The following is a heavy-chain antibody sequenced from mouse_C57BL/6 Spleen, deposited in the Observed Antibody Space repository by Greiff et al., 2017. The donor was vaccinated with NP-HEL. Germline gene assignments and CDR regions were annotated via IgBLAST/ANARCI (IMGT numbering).Heavy chain of an antibody. CDR1: GYTFTDYE. D-gene: IGHD3-3*01. CDR2: MDPETGGT. CDR3: TRGRDVWFAY. J-gene: IGHJ3*01. Sequence: VQLQQSGAELVRPGASVTLSCTASGYTFTDYEMHWVKQTPVHGLEWIGAMDPETGGTAYNQKFKGKAILTADKSSSTAYMERRSLTSEDSAVYYCTRGRDVWFAYWGQGTLVTVSA. V-gene: IGHV1-15*01.